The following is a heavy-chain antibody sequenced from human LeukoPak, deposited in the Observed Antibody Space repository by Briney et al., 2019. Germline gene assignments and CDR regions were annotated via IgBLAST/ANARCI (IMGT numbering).Heavy chain of an antibody. J-gene: IGHJ4*02. Sequence: GASVKVSCKASGGTFISYAISWVRQAPGQGLEWMGGIIPIFGTANYAQKFQGRVTITADESTSTAYMELSSLRSEDTAVYYCARAEAAGTSLDYWGQGTLVTVSS. V-gene: IGHV1-69*13. CDR3: ARAEAAGTSLDY. D-gene: IGHD6-13*01. CDR1: GGTFISYA. CDR2: IIPIFGTA.